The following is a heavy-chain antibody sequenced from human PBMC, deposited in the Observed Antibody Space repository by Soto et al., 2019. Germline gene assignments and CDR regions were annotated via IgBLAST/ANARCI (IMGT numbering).Heavy chain of an antibody. Sequence: XSVKVSCKASVYTFTSYGISWVRQAPGQGLEWMGWISAYNGNTNYAQKLQGRVTMTTDTSTSTAYMELRSLRSDDTAVYYCARDLPLHTTYYYDSSGYYAPYYFDSWGQGNLVTVSS. CDR3: ARDLPLHTTYYYDSSGYYAPYYFDS. V-gene: IGHV1-18*01. D-gene: IGHD3-22*01. CDR2: ISAYNGNT. CDR1: VYTFTSYG. J-gene: IGHJ4*02.